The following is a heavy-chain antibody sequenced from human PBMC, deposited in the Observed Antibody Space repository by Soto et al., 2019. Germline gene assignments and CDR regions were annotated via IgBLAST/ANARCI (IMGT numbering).Heavy chain of an antibody. CDR1: GFHFSSYS. Sequence: PGGSLILSCAASGFHFSSYSMSWVRPAPGKGLEWVSAISGSGGSTYYADSVKGRFTISRDNSKNTLYLQMNSLRAEDTAVYYCAKDRGSGSYYRLYFDYWGQGTLVTVSS. V-gene: IGHV3-23*01. J-gene: IGHJ4*02. CDR3: AKDRGSGSYYRLYFDY. D-gene: IGHD3-10*01. CDR2: ISGSGGST.